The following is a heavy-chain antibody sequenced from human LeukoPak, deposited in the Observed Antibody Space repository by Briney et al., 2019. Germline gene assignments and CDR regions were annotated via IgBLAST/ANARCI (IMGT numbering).Heavy chain of an antibody. CDR1: GSSFNKYG. J-gene: IGHJ4*02. V-gene: IGHV3-30*02. CDR3: AKDWDYNFWSNYDH. CDR2: IRYDGSDK. Sequence: GGSLRLSCATSGSSFNKYGMHWVRQAPGKGLEWVAYIRYDGSDKHYGDSVKGRFTISRDDSKNTLYLQMSSLRAEDTAVYYCAKDWDYNFWSNYDHWGQGILVTVSS. D-gene: IGHD3-3*01.